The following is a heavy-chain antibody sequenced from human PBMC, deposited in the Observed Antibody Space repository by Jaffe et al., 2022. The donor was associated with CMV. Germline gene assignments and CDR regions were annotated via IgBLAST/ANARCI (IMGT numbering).Heavy chain of an antibody. CDR3: AKDSGVVVAANSPGAFDI. CDR1: GFTFSSYA. D-gene: IGHD2-15*01. Sequence: EVQLLESGGGLVQPGGSLRLSCAASGFTFSSYAMSWVRQAPGKGLEWVSAISGSGGSTYYADSVKGRFTISRDNSKNTLYLQMNSLRAEDTAVYYCAKDSGVVVAANSPGAFDIWGQGTMVTVSS. CDR2: ISGSGGST. V-gene: IGHV3-23*01. J-gene: IGHJ3*02.